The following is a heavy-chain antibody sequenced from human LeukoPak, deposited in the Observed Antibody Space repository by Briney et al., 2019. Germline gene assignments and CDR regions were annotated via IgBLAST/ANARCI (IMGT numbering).Heavy chain of an antibody. CDR2: IWYDGSNK. Sequence: GGSLRLSCVGSGFTSIAYALNWARQAPGKGLEWVAVIWYDGSNKYYADSVKGRFTISRDNSKNTLYLQMNSLRAEDTAVYYCARITPVGVGYYYDSSGYYGSYYYYYGMDVWGQGTTVTVSS. V-gene: IGHV3-33*08. D-gene: IGHD3-22*01. CDR1: GFTSIAYA. CDR3: ARITPVGVGYYYDSSGYYGSYYYYYGMDV. J-gene: IGHJ6*02.